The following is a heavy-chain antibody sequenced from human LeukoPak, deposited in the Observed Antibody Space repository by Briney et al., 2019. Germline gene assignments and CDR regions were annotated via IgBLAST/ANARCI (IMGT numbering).Heavy chain of an antibody. CDR3: ARGDCGRDCYWFDY. CDR2: ISYDGSNK. CDR1: GFTFSSYA. D-gene: IGHD2-21*02. Sequence: ERSLRLSCAASGFTFSSYAMHWVRQAPGKGLEWVAVISYDGSNKYYADSVKGRFTISRDNSKNTLYLQMNSLRAEDTAVYYCARGDCGRDCYWFDYWGQGTLVTVSS. J-gene: IGHJ4*02. V-gene: IGHV3-30*04.